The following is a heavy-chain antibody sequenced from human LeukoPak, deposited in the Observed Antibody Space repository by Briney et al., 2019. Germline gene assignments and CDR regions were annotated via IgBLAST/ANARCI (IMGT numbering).Heavy chain of an antibody. J-gene: IGHJ6*02. D-gene: IGHD5-18*01. Sequence: SETLSLTCAVYGGSFSDYYWSWIRQPPGKGLEWIGEINHSGSTNYNPSLKSRVTISIDTSKNQFSLKLSSVTAADTAVYYCARLGYTYGPPGYYYGMDVWGQGTTVTVSS. V-gene: IGHV4-34*01. CDR2: INHSGST. CDR3: ARLGYTYGPPGYYYGMDV. CDR1: GGSFSDYY.